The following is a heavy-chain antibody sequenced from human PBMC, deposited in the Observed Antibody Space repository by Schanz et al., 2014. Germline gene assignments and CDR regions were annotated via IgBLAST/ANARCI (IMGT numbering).Heavy chain of an antibody. CDR1: GFTFSTYY. V-gene: IGHV3-21*02. Sequence: EVQLVESGGGLVKPGGSLRLSCAASGFTFSTYYMNWVRQAPGKGLEWVAVMWNDGIKTHYADSGKGRFTISRDNAKNSLYLQMNSLRVEDTAVYYCARQPGRITVSGVVSNWFDPWGQGTLVTVSS. CDR2: MWNDGIKT. CDR3: ARQPGRITVSGVVSNWFDP. J-gene: IGHJ5*02. D-gene: IGHD3-3*01.